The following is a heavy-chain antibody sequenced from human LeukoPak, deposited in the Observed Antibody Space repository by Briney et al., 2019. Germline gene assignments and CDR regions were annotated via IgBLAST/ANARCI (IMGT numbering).Heavy chain of an antibody. CDR2: ISGSGRST. D-gene: IGHD1/OR15-1a*01. CDR1: GFTFSSYA. Sequence: GGSLRLSCAASGFTFSSYAMTWVRQAPGEGLEWVSTISGSGRSTYYADSVKGRFTISRDNSKNTLYLQMNSLRAEDTAVYYCAKDEHPRSYYMDVWGKGTTVTVSS. CDR3: AKDEHPRSYYMDV. V-gene: IGHV3-23*01. J-gene: IGHJ6*03.